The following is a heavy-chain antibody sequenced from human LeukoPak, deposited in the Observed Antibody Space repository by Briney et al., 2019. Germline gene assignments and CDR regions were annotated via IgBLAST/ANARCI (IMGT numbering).Heavy chain of an antibody. V-gene: IGHV1-46*01. CDR3: ARDPHDYGGNGNRGDY. D-gene: IGHD4-23*01. CDR1: GYTFTSYY. CDR2: INPSGGST. Sequence: ASVTVSFTASGYTFTSYYMHWVRQAPRQGLEWMGIINPSGGSTSYAQKFQGRVTVTRDTSTSTVYMELSSLRSEDTAVYYCARDPHDYGGNGNRGDYWGQGTLVTVSS. J-gene: IGHJ4*02.